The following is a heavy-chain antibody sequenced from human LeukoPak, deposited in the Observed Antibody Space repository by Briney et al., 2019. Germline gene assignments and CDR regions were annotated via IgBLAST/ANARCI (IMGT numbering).Heavy chain of an antibody. D-gene: IGHD3-22*01. V-gene: IGHV3-30-3*01. CDR1: GFTFSSYA. CDR2: ISYDGSNK. CDR3: ARGAPDYYDSSGYPDFDY. J-gene: IGHJ4*02. Sequence: GGSLRLSCAASGFTFSSYAMHWVRQAPGKGLEWVAVISYDGSNKYYADSVKGRFTISRDNSKNTLYLQMNSLRAEDTAVYYCARGAPDYYDSSGYPDFDYWGQGTLVTVSS.